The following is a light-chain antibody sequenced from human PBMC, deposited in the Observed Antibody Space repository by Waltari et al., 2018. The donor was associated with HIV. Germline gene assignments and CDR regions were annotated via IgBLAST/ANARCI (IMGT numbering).Light chain of an antibody. J-gene: IGLJ2*01. CDR1: NVDVGAFKF. V-gene: IGLV2-14*01. Sequence: QSALTQPRSVSGSPGQSITISCTGINVDVGAFKFVSWYQHPPGKAPILIIYEVHNRPSGVSDRFSGSKSGNSASLTISGLQTADEADYYCTSYTSGSVLFGGGTNLTVL. CDR3: TSYTSGSVL. CDR2: EVH.